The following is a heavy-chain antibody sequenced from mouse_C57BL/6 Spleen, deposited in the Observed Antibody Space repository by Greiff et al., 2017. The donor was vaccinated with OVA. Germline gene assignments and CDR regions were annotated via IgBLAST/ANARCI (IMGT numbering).Heavy chain of an antibody. Sequence: QVQLQQSGPGLVAPSQSLSITCTVSGFSLTSYGVHWVRQPPGKGLEWLVVIWSDGSTTYNSALKSRLSISKDNSKSQVFLKMNSLQTDDTAMYYSARHGDSSGFFFDYWGQGTTLTVSS. D-gene: IGHD3-2*02. J-gene: IGHJ2*01. V-gene: IGHV2-6-1*01. CDR3: ARHGDSSGFFFDY. CDR2: IWSDGST. CDR1: GFSLTSYG.